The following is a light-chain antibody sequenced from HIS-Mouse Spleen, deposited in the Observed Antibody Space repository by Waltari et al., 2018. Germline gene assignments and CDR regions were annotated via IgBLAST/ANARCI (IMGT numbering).Light chain of an antibody. CDR3: CSYAGSSTWV. CDR1: SSDVGSYNL. CDR2: EGS. Sequence: QSALTQPASVSGSPGQSITISCTRTSSDVGSYNLVSWSQQHPGKAPKLMIYEGSKRPSGVSNRFSGSKSGNTASLTISGLQAEDEADYYCCSYAGSSTWVFGGGTKLTVL. J-gene: IGLJ3*02. V-gene: IGLV2-23*01.